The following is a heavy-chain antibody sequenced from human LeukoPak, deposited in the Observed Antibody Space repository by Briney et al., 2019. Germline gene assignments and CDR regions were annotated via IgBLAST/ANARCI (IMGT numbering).Heavy chain of an antibody. D-gene: IGHD6-6*01. CDR3: ARDLWGYSSSDNFDY. CDR2: IKQDGSEK. V-gene: IGHV3-7*01. Sequence: GGSLRLSCAASGFTFSSYWTSWVRQAPGKGLEWVANIKQDGSEKYYVDSVEGRFTISRDNSKNTLYLQMNSLRAEDTAVYYCARDLWGYSSSDNFDYWGQGTLVTVSS. CDR1: GFTFSSYW. J-gene: IGHJ4*02.